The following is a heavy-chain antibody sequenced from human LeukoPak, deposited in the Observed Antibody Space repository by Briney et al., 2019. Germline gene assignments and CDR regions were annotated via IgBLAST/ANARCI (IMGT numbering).Heavy chain of an antibody. J-gene: IGHJ3*02. CDR3: ARLDYYDSSGYYHVDDAFDI. CDR2: INPNSGGT. CDR1: GYTFTGYY. D-gene: IGHD3-22*01. V-gene: IGHV1-2*06. Sequence: ASVKVSCKASGYTFTGYYMHWVRQAPGQGLEWMGRINPNSGGTNYAQKFQGRVTTTRDTSISTAYMELSRLRSDDTAVYYCARLDYYDSSGYYHVDDAFDIWGQGTMVTVSS.